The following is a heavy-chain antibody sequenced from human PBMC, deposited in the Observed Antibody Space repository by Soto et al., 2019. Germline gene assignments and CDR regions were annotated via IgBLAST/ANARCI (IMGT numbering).Heavy chain of an antibody. CDR3: AGSFCRDAVRCNWFDP. Sequence: QVQLQESGPGLVKPSETLSLTCTVSGAFSSTYYWSWIRQPPGKGLEWIGYMNNIGRTNYNPSLKSRVTISLDSSMPQFSLKLSSVIAADTAVYYCAGSFCRDAVRCNWFDPWGLGTLVTASS. D-gene: IGHD2-8*01. CDR2: MNNIGRT. V-gene: IGHV4-59*01. J-gene: IGHJ5*02. CDR1: GAFSSTYY.